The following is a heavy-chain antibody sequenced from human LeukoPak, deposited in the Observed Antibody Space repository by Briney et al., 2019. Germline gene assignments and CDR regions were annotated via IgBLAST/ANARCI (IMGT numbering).Heavy chain of an antibody. D-gene: IGHD2-8*01. V-gene: IGHV1-69*01. CDR1: GGTFSSYA. CDR2: IIPIFGTA. CDR3: ARPRDIVLMVYANDYYYYGMDV. J-gene: IGHJ6*02. Sequence: GASVKVSCKASGGTFSSYAISWVRQAPGQGLGWMGGIIPIFGTANYAQKFQGRVTITADESTSTAYMELSSLRSEDTAVYYCARPRDIVLMVYANDYYYYGMDVWGQGTTVTVSS.